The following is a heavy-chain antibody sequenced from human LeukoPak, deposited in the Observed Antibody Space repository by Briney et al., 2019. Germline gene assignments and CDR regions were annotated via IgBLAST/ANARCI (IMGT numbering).Heavy chain of an antibody. CDR3: AKEGRWLDS. CDR2: ISYDGSNK. Sequence: GGSLRLSCAASGFTFSSYGMHWVRQAPGKGLEWVAVISYDGSNKYYADSVKGRFTISRDNSKNTLYLQMNSLRDEDTGVYYCAKEGRWLDSWGQGTLVTVSS. D-gene: IGHD4-23*01. V-gene: IGHV3-30*18. J-gene: IGHJ4*02. CDR1: GFTFSSYG.